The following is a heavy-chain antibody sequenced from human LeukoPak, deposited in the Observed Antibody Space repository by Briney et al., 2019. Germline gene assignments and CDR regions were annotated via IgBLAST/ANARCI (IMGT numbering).Heavy chain of an antibody. V-gene: IGHV3-7*01. Sequence: PGGSLRLSCAASRFSFNSYWMAWVRQAPGKGLEWVANIKQDGNKKYYVDSVKGRFTISRDNAKNSLFLQMNSLRVEDTAVYYCATDGDYDVNYRSGFDSWGQGTLVTVSS. D-gene: IGHD1-7*01. J-gene: IGHJ4*02. CDR1: RFSFNSYW. CDR3: ATDGDYDVNYRSGFDS. CDR2: IKQDGNKK.